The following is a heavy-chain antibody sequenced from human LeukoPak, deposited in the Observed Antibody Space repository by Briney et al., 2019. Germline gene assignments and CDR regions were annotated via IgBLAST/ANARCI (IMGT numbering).Heavy chain of an antibody. D-gene: IGHD1-26*01. CDR3: ARQRVAADGVGILDY. Sequence: SETLSLTCTVSGYSISTSYYWGWIRQSPGKGLEWLGEINHSGSTKYNPSLTSRASISVDTSKNQFSLRLTSVTAADTAVYYCARQRVAADGVGILDYWGLGALVTVSS. J-gene: IGHJ4*02. CDR1: GYSISTSYY. CDR2: INHSGST. V-gene: IGHV4-38-2*02.